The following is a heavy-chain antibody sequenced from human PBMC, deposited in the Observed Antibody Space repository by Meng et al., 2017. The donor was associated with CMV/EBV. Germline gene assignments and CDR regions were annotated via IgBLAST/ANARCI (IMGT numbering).Heavy chain of an antibody. CDR2: ISSSSYI. Sequence: GESLKISCAASGFTFSSYSMNWVRQAPGKGLEWVSSISSSSYIYYADSVKGRFTISRDNAKNSLYLQMNSLRAEDTAVYYCARAVVVPAAIDYWGQGTLVTVSS. CDR3: ARAVVVPAAIDY. CDR1: GFTFSSYS. V-gene: IGHV3-21*01. D-gene: IGHD2-2*01. J-gene: IGHJ4*02.